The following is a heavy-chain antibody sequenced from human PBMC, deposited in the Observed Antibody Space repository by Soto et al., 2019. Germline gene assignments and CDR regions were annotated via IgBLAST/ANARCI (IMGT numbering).Heavy chain of an antibody. V-gene: IGHV4-61*01. Sequence: PSEPLSLTCTVSGGSVSSVNYYWSWDRQPPGKGLEWIGYIYYSGSTSYSPSLKSRVTISVDTSKNQFSLKLSSVPAADTAVYYCARARITMVRGLRMGLDAFDIWGQGTMVTVSS. J-gene: IGHJ3*02. CDR3: ARARITMVRGLRMGLDAFDI. CDR1: GGSVSSVNYY. D-gene: IGHD3-10*01. CDR2: IYYSGST.